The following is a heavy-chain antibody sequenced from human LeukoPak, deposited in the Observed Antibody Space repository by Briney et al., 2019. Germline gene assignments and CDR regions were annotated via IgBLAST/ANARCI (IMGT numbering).Heavy chain of an antibody. J-gene: IGHJ4*02. CDR3: ASTYYYGSGSYYRFDY. CDR2: IIPIFVTA. D-gene: IGHD3-10*01. CDR1: GGTFSSYA. Sequence: SVQVSCNASGGTFSSYAISWVRQATGQGLEWMGGIIPIFVTAKYAQKIPGRATITADKSTSTAYMELSSLRSEDTAVYYCASTYYYGSGSYYRFDYWGQGTLVSVSS. V-gene: IGHV1-69*06.